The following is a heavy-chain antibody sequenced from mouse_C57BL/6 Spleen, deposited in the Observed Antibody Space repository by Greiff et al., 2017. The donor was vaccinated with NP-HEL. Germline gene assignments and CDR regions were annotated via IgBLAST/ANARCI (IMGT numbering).Heavy chain of an antibody. CDR3: ARGGYYGYDGYAMDY. D-gene: IGHD2-2*01. V-gene: IGHV1-82*01. Sequence: VQLQQSGPELVKPGASVKISCKASGYAFSSSWMNWVKQRPGKGLEWIGRIYPGDGDTNYNGKFKGKATLTADKSSSTAYMQLSSLTSEDSAVYCCARGGYYGYDGYAMDYWGQGTSVTVSS. CDR1: GYAFSSSW. CDR2: IYPGDGDT. J-gene: IGHJ4*01.